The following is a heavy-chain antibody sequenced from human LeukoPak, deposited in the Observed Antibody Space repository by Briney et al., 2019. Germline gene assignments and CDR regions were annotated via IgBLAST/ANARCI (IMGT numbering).Heavy chain of an antibody. J-gene: IGHJ3*02. V-gene: IGHV4-34*01. CDR2: INHSGST. CDR1: GGSFSGYY. D-gene: IGHD6-19*01. CDR3: AREWLRPDAFNI. Sequence: SETLSLTCAVYGGSFSGYYWSWIRQPPGKGLEWIGEINHSGSTNYNPSLRSRVTISVDTSKNQFSLKLSSVTAADTAVYYCAREWLRPDAFNIWGQGTMVTVSS.